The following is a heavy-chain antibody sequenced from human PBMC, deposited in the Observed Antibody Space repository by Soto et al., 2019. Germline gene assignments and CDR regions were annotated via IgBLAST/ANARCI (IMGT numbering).Heavy chain of an antibody. D-gene: IGHD3-10*01. V-gene: IGHV1-8*01. CDR3: ARGPYGSGSYYYYYYYGMDV. Sequence: GASVKVSCKASGYTFTSYDINWVRQATGQGLEWMGWMNPNSGNTGYAQKFQGRVTMTRSTSISTAYMELSSLRSEDTAVYYCARGPYGSGSYYYYYYYGMDVWGQGTTVTVSS. CDR2: MNPNSGNT. CDR1: GYTFTSYD. J-gene: IGHJ6*02.